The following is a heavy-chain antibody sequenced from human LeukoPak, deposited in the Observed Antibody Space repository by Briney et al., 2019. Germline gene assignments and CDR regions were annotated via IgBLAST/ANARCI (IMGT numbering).Heavy chain of an antibody. CDR1: GGTFSSYA. J-gene: IGHJ4*02. V-gene: IGHV1-69*13. CDR2: IIPIFGTA. Sequence: SVKVSCKASGGTFSSYAISWVRQAPGQGLEWMGGIIPIFGTANYAQKFQGRVTITADESTSTAYMELSSLRSEDTAVYYCAREALVGCSTTSCYLYYWGQGTLVTVSS. CDR3: AREALVGCSTTSCYLYY. D-gene: IGHD2-2*01.